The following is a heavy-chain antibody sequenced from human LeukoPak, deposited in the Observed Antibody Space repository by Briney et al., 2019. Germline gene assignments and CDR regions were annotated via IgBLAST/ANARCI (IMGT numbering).Heavy chain of an antibody. Sequence: GGSLRLSCAASGFTFSSYGMLWVRQAPGKGLEWVAFISYDGSNKYYADSVKGRFTISRDNSKNTLYLQMNSLRAEDTAVYYCAKDLAGTVPYYFDYWGQGTLVTVSS. CDR1: GFTFSSYG. J-gene: IGHJ4*02. D-gene: IGHD6-13*01. V-gene: IGHV3-30*18. CDR2: ISYDGSNK. CDR3: AKDLAGTVPYYFDY.